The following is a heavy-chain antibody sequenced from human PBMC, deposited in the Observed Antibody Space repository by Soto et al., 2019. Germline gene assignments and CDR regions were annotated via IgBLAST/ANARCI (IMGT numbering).Heavy chain of an antibody. CDR1: GGSVSSGGYY. D-gene: IGHD2-15*01. CDR2: IYYSGST. CDR3: ARDRNGGNCDY. V-gene: IGHV4-61*08. J-gene: IGHJ4*02. Sequence: QVQLQESGPGLVKPSETLSLTCTVSGGSVSSGGYYWSWVRQPPGKGLEWIGYIYYSGSTNYNPSRKRPVTLSIDPSKTQFSLKLSSVTAADTAVYYCARDRNGGNCDYWGQGTLVTVSS.